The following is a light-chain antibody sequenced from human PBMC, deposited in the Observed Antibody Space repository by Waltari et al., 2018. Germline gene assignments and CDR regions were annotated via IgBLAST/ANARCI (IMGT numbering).Light chain of an antibody. CDR2: VNSDGSH. J-gene: IGLJ3*02. V-gene: IGLV4-69*01. CDR3: QTGGHGTWV. Sequence: QLVLTHSPSASASLGASVTLTCPLRSRHRSHIISWPHQQPEKGPRYVMKVNSDGSHSKGDEIPDRFSGSGSGTERYLTISSVQSEDEADYYCQTGGHGTWVFGGGTKLTVL. CDR1: SRHRSHI.